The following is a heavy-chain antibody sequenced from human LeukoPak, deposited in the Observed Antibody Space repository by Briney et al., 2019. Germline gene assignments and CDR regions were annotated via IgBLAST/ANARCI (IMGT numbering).Heavy chain of an antibody. V-gene: IGHV4-59*01. D-gene: IGHD6-19*01. CDR2: IYYSGST. Sequence: PSETLSLTCTVSGGSISSYYWSWIRQPPGKGLEWIGYIYYSGSTNYNPSLKSRVTISVDTSKNQFSLKLSSVTAADTAVYYCARDLAVAGTAEAFDIWGQGTMVTVSS. J-gene: IGHJ3*02. CDR3: ARDLAVAGTAEAFDI. CDR1: GGSISSYY.